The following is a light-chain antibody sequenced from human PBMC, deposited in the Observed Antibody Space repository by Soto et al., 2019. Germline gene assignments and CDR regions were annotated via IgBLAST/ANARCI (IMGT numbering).Light chain of an antibody. J-gene: IGKJ4*01. CDR1: QSISSY. Sequence: DIPMTPSPSSLSASVGARVTITCRASQSISSYLNWYQQKPGKAPKLLIYAASSLQRGVPSRFSGSGSGTDFTLTIISLQPEDCAAYYCQQSYTAPLTVGGGTKVYLK. CDR3: QQSYTAPLT. V-gene: IGKV1-39*01. CDR2: AAS.